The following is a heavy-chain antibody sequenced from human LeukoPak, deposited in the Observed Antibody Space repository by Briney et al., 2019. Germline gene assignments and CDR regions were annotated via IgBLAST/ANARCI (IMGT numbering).Heavy chain of an antibody. D-gene: IGHD2-15*01. Sequence: GGSLRLSCAASGFTFSSDAMSWVRPAPGKGLEWVSAISGSGGRTYYADSVKGRFTISRDNSKNTLYLQMNSLRGEDTAVYYCAKRYCSGGSCYKGEYYYYYGMDVWGQGTTVTVSS. V-gene: IGHV3-23*01. CDR1: GFTFSSDA. CDR2: ISGSGGRT. CDR3: AKRYCSGGSCYKGEYYYYYGMDV. J-gene: IGHJ6*02.